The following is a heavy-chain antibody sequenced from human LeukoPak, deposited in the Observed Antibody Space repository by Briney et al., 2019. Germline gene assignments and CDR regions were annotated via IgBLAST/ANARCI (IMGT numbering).Heavy chain of an antibody. CDR3: ARGEDVHTPDY. D-gene: IGHD2-15*01. CDR2: IYYSGST. J-gene: IGHJ4*02. CDR1: GCTISSGDYY. V-gene: IGHV4-30-4*02. Sequence: PSDTLTLTCTGSGCTISSGDYYWSCISQPPGKGLELIGYIYYSGSTYYNPSLKSRVTISVDTSKNQFSLKLSSVTAADTAVYYCARGEDVHTPDYWGQGTLVTVSS.